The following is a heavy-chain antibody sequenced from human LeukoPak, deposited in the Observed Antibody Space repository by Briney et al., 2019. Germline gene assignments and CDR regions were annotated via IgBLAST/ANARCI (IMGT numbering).Heavy chain of an antibody. V-gene: IGHV1-2*02. Sequence: ASVKVSCKASGYTFTGYYMHWVRQAPGQGLEWMGWINPNSGGTNYAQKFQGRVTMTRDTSLSTAYMELSRLRSDDTAVYYCARVLRAVAGPFDYWGQGTLVTVSS. J-gene: IGHJ4*02. CDR2: INPNSGGT. D-gene: IGHD6-19*01. CDR1: GYTFTGYY. CDR3: ARVLRAVAGPFDY.